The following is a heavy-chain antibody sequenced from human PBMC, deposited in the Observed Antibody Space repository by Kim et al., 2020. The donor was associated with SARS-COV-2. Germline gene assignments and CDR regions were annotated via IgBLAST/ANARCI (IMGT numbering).Heavy chain of an antibody. D-gene: IGHD3-22*01. CDR2: IYPGDSET. Sequence: GESLKISCKGSGYSFTTYWIGWVRQMLGKGLEWMGIIYPGDSETKYGPSFQGQVTISVDRSISTAYLQWSSLRASDTAMYYCARTLGYYYDNSGYRYFDY. CDR3: ARTLGYYYDNSGYRYFDY. V-gene: IGHV5-51*01. CDR1: GYSFTTYW. J-gene: IGHJ4*01.